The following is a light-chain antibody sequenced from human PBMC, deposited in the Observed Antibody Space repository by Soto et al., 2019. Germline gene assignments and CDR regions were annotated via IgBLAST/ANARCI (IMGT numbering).Light chain of an antibody. CDR1: QTGSNNY. V-gene: IGKV3-20*01. J-gene: IGKJ2*01. Sequence: EVVLTQSPVTLSLSPGERATLSCRASQTGSNNYLAWYQQKPGQAPRLLIFGSSDRATGIPDRFSGSGSGTDFTLTISRLEPEDFAVYYCQQYGSSPPYTVGQGTKLEIK. CDR2: GSS. CDR3: QQYGSSPPYT.